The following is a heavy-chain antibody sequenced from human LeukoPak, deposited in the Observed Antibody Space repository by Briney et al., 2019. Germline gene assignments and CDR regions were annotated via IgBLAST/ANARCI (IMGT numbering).Heavy chain of an antibody. Sequence: EASVKVSCKASGGTFSSYAISWVRQAPGQGLEWMGGIIPIFGTANYAQKFQGRVTITTDESTSTAYMELSSLRSEDTAVYYCASRYCTNGVCSYDAFDIWGQGTMVTVSS. J-gene: IGHJ3*02. V-gene: IGHV1-69*05. D-gene: IGHD2-8*01. CDR2: IIPIFGTA. CDR1: GGTFSSYA. CDR3: ASRYCTNGVCSYDAFDI.